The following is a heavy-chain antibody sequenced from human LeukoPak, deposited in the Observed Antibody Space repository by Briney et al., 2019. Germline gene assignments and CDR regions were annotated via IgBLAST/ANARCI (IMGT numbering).Heavy chain of an antibody. CDR2: VYYSGST. D-gene: IGHD3-22*01. Sequence: PSETLSLTCTVSGDSISSHYWSWIRQPPGKGLEWIGYVYYSGSTNYNPSLKSRVTISVDTSKNQFPLKLSSVTAADAAMYYCARLYYDSSGQYYFDYWGQGTLVTVSS. V-gene: IGHV4-59*11. CDR3: ARLYYDSSGQYYFDY. CDR1: GDSISSHY. J-gene: IGHJ4*02.